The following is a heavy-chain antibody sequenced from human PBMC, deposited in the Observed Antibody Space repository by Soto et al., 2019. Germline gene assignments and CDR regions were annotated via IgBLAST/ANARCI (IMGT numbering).Heavy chain of an antibody. J-gene: IGHJ6*02. CDR1: GYTFTSYG. CDR2: ISAYNGNT. Sequence: ASVKVSCKASGYTFTSYGISWVRQAPGQGLEWMGWISAYNGNTNYAQKLQGRVTMTTDTSTSTAYMELRSLRSDDTAVYYCARRAYSSGWYGGYYGMDVWGQGTTVTAP. D-gene: IGHD6-19*01. V-gene: IGHV1-18*01. CDR3: ARRAYSSGWYGGYYGMDV.